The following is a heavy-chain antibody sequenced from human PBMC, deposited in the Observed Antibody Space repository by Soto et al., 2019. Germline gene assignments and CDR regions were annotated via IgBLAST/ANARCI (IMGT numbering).Heavy chain of an antibody. Sequence: QVHLVESGGGVVQPGRSLRLSCAASGFSFSTYGMHWVRQAQGKGLGWVAFISNDGSNKYYGDSVKVRFTITRDNSKNTLYRQMNSLRAEDTAVYYYAKGFGNYWVFDYWGQGTLVTVSS. CDR2: ISNDGSNK. V-gene: IGHV3-30*18. CDR3: AKGFGNYWVFDY. J-gene: IGHJ4*02. D-gene: IGHD1-26*01. CDR1: GFSFSTYG.